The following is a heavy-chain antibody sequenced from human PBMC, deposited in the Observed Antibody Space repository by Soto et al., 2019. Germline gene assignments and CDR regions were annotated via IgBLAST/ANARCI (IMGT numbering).Heavy chain of an antibody. V-gene: IGHV3-23*01. CDR1: GFTFSSYA. J-gene: IGHJ6*02. CDR2: ISGSGGST. D-gene: IGHD3-10*01. CDR3: AKDLGSGNLKGMDV. Sequence: GGSLRLSCAASGFTFSSYAMSWVRQAPGKGLEWVSAISGSGGSTYYADSVKGRFTISRDNPKNTLYLQMNSLRAEDTAVYYCAKDLGSGNLKGMDVWGQGTTVTVSS.